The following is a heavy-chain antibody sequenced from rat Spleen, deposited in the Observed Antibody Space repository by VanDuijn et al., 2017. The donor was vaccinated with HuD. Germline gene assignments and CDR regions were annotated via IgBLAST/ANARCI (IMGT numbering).Heavy chain of an antibody. V-gene: IGHV5-31*01. J-gene: IGHJ3*01. CDR3: ATDGTRVSRFAY. CDR2: IINVGDNI. Sequence: EVQLVESGGGLVQPGRSLKLSCVASGFTFNNYWMSWIRQAPGKGLEWVASIINVGDNIHYQDSVKGRFTVSRDNAKSTLYLQMDSLRSEDTATYYCATDGTRVSRFAYWGQGTLVTVSS. D-gene: IGHD1-4*01. CDR1: GFTFNNYW.